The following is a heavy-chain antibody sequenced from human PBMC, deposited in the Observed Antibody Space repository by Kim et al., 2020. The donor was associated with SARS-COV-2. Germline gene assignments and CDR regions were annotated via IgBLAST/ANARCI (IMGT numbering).Heavy chain of an antibody. Sequence: GGSLRLSCAASGFTFSDYYMSWIRQAPGKGLEWLAYISSSGTAMVYAESVKGRFTVSRDNTKNALYLQMNSLRVEDTAVYYCARPKYTAGWHNYFDPWG. J-gene: IGHJ5*02. CDR3: ARPKYTAGWHNYFDP. CDR2: ISSSGTAM. D-gene: IGHD6-19*01. CDR1: GFTFSDYY. V-gene: IGHV3-11*04.